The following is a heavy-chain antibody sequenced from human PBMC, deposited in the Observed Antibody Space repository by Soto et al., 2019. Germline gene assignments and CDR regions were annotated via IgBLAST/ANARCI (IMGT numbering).Heavy chain of an antibody. Sequence: QEQLVESGGGVVQPGRSLRLSCVASGFTFSSYGMNWVRQAPGKGLEWVAVMYYDGSDTYYADSVKGRFTVSRDNSRNTFYLQMNSLRVEATAVYSCVAVGPPAGIAFDIWGQGTMVTVSS. CDR3: VAVGPPAGIAFDI. CDR1: GFTFSSYG. V-gene: IGHV3-33*01. J-gene: IGHJ3*02. CDR2: MYYDGSDT. D-gene: IGHD2-2*01.